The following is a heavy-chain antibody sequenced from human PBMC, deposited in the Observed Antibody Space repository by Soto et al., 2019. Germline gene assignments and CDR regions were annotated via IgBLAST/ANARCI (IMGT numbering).Heavy chain of an antibody. CDR3: AASFGNAWYTY. D-gene: IGHD6-13*01. CDR1: DSSVTSRY. CDR2: MHYTGLS. V-gene: IGHV4-59*02. J-gene: IGHJ4*02. Sequence: PSESLSLACSLSDSSVTSRYMTWDRQSTELGLEWIGYMHYTGLSHCHPYHKSRLTISVDRSKNQFTLQLASVTVADTAIYYCAASFGNAWYTYWGEGSQVTVSS.